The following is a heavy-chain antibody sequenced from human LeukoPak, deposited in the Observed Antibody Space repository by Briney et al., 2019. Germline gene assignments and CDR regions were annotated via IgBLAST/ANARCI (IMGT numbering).Heavy chain of an antibody. V-gene: IGHV1-46*01. CDR2: INPSGGST. CDR3: ARGAAVAGYFDY. J-gene: IGHJ4*02. Sequence: ASVKVSCKASGYTFTGYYMHWVRQAPGQGLEWMGWINPSGGSTSYAQKFQGRVTMTRDTSTSTVYMELSSLRSEDTAVYYCARGAAVAGYFDYWGQGTLVTVSS. CDR1: GYTFTGYY. D-gene: IGHD6-19*01.